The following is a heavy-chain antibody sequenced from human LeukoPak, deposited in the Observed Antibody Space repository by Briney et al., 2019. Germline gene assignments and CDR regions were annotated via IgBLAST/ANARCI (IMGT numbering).Heavy chain of an antibody. CDR1: GGSISSFD. CDR2: VRYGGST. CDR3: ARKAAGGTSPFDY. D-gene: IGHD6-13*01. J-gene: IGHJ4*02. V-gene: IGHV4-59*08. Sequence: PSETLSLTCTVSGGSISSFDWSWIRQPPGKGLEWIGCVRYGGSTTYNPSLKSRVTISADTSKNQCSLKLSSVTAADTAFYYCARKAAGGTSPFDYWGQGTLVTVSS.